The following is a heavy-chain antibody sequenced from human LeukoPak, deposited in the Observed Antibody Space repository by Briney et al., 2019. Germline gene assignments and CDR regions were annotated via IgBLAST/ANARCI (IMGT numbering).Heavy chain of an antibody. CDR2: IKQDGSGQ. Sequence: PGGSLRLSCAASGLTFRTFRMCWVRQAPGKGLEWAATIKQDGSGQYYVDSVKGRFTISRENAQNSLCLQMNNLRAEDTAVYYCARSFGQSIDYWGEGALVTVSS. V-gene: IGHV3-7*01. CDR1: GLTFRTFR. D-gene: IGHD3-10*01. J-gene: IGHJ4*02. CDR3: ARSFGQSIDY.